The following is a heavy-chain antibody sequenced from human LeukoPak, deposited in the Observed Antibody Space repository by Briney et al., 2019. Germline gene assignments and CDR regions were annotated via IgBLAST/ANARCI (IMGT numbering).Heavy chain of an antibody. CDR3: AHGRAYYYDSSRPGGYFDY. CDR1: GGTFSSYA. D-gene: IGHD3-22*01. Sequence: ASVKVSCKASGGTFSSYAISWVRQAPGRGLEWMGGIIPIFGTANYAQKFQGRVTITTDESTSTAYMELSSLRSEDTAVYYCAHGRAYYYDSSRPGGYFDYWGQGTLVTVSS. CDR2: IIPIFGTA. V-gene: IGHV1-69*05. J-gene: IGHJ4*02.